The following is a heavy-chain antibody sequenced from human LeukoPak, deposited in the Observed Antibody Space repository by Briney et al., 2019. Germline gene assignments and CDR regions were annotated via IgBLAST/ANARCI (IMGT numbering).Heavy chain of an antibody. D-gene: IGHD2-2*01. V-gene: IGHV1-69*13. J-gene: IGHJ4*02. CDR2: IIPILGTA. CDR3: AISPATYCSSTSCYASTPGY. Sequence: SVKVSCKASGGTFSSYAISWVRQAPGQGLEWMGGIIPILGTANYAQKFQGRVTITADESTSTAYMELSSLRSEDTAVYYCAISPATYCSSTSCYASTPGYWGQGTLVTVSS. CDR1: GGTFSSYA.